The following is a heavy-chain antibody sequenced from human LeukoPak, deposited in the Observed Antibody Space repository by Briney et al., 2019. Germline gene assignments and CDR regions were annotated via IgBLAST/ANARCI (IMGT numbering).Heavy chain of an antibody. CDR1: GGSFSGYY. CDR3: ARRITLSTPFDY. Sequence: SETLSLTCAVYGGSFSGYYWSWIRQPPGKGLEWIGEINHSGSTNYNPSLKSRVTISVDTSKNQFSLKLSSVTAADTAVYYCARRITLSTPFDYWGQGTLVTVSS. CDR2: INHSGST. D-gene: IGHD1-14*01. J-gene: IGHJ4*02. V-gene: IGHV4-34*01.